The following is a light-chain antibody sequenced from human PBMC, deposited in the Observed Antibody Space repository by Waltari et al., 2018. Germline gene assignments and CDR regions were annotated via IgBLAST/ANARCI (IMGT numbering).Light chain of an antibody. CDR3: QQYYSTPFT. V-gene: IGKV4-1*01. J-gene: IGKJ4*01. CDR1: QSVLYSSNNNNY. CDR2: WAS. Sequence: DIVMTQSPDSLAVSLGERATINCKSSQSVLYSSNNNNYLAWYQHKPGQPPKLLIYWASTRESGVPDRFSGSGSGTDFTLTISSLRAEDVAVYYCQQYYSTPFTFAGWTKVEIK.